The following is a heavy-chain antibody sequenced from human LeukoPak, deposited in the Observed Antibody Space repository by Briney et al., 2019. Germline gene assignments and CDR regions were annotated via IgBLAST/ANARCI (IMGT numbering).Heavy chain of an antibody. Sequence: PGGSLRLSCAASGFTFSSYAMSWVRQAPGKGLEWVSAISGSGGSTYYADSVKGRFTISRDNSKNTLYLQMNSLRSEDTAMYYCARHGGISIFGVAQPGGAFDIWGQGTMVTVSS. D-gene: IGHD3-3*01. CDR3: ARHGGISIFGVAQPGGAFDI. J-gene: IGHJ3*02. CDR1: GFTFSSYA. V-gene: IGHV3-23*01. CDR2: ISGSGGST.